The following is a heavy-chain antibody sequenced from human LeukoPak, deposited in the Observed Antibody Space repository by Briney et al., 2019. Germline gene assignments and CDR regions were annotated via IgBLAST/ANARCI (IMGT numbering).Heavy chain of an antibody. CDR3: ARSYCSGGSCYSGDY. J-gene: IGHJ4*02. V-gene: IGHV1-69*05. CDR2: IIPIFGTA. CDR1: GGTFSSYA. D-gene: IGHD2-15*01. Sequence: SVKVSCKASGGTFSSYAISWVRQAPGQGLEWMGRIIPIFGTANYAQKFQGRVTITTDESTSTAYMELSSLRSEDTAVYYCARSYCSGGSCYSGDYWGQGTLVTVSS.